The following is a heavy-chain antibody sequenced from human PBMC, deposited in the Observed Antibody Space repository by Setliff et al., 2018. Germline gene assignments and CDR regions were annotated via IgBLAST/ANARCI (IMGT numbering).Heavy chain of an antibody. J-gene: IGHJ6*03. Sequence: PSETLSLTCTVSGGSVRSHYWSWIRQAPGKGLEWIGHIFYSDTAKYNPSLESRAAISVDSSKNQFSLKLRSVTAADTAVYYCARDRSTVIRGVTSFFYYYMDVWGGGTTVTVSS. CDR3: ARDRSTVIRGVTSFFYYYMDV. V-gene: IGHV4-59*02. D-gene: IGHD3-10*01. CDR1: GGSVRSHY. CDR2: IFYSDTA.